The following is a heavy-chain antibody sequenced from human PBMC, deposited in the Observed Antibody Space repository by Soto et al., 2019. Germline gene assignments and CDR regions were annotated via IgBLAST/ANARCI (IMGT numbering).Heavy chain of an antibody. CDR3: ATDKGDSYGYGNY. CDR1: GFTFTNSA. V-gene: IGHV1-58*01. J-gene: IGHJ4*02. D-gene: IGHD5-18*01. CDR2: IVVGSGNT. Sequence: QMQLVQSGPEVKKPGTSVKVSCKASGFTFTNSAVQWVRQARGQRLEWIGWIVVGSGNTNYAQKFQGRVTITRDMSTTTAYMELSSLRSEDKAVYYCATDKGDSYGYGNYWGQGTLVTVSS.